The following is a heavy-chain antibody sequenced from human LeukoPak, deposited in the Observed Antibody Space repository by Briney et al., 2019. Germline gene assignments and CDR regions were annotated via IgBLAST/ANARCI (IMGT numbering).Heavy chain of an antibody. CDR3: AKGTPGVGAFDI. Sequence: ASVKVSCKASGYTFTGYYMHWVRQATGQGLEWMGWMNPNSGNTGYAQKFQGRVTMTRNTSISTAYMELSSLRSEDTAVYYCAKGTPGVGAFDIWGQGTMVTVSS. J-gene: IGHJ3*02. D-gene: IGHD2-15*01. CDR2: MNPNSGNT. CDR1: GYTFTGYY. V-gene: IGHV1-8*02.